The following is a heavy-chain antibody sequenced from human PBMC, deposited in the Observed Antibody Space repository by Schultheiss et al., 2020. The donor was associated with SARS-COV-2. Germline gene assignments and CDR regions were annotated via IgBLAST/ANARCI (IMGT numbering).Heavy chain of an antibody. CDR3: AKTEAWNFDY. J-gene: IGHJ4*02. CDR2: IYSGGST. Sequence: GGSLRLSCAASGFTVSNNYMSWVRQAPGKGLEWVSVIYSGGSTYYADSVKGRFTISRDNSKNTLYLQVNSLRAEDTAIYYCAKTEAWNFDYWGQGTLVTVSS. V-gene: IGHV3-53*01. CDR1: GFTVSNNY. D-gene: IGHD1-1*01.